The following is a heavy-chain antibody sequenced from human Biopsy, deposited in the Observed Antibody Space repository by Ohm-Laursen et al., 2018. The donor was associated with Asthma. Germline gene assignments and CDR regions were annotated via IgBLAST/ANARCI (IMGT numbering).Heavy chain of an antibody. V-gene: IGHV4-61*01. CDR2: IYYTGSD. D-gene: IGHD3-10*01. CDR1: GGSVSTGSYY. CDR3: ARGPNYHGSGRAPIGMDV. Sequence: TLSLTCTVSGGSVSTGSYYWSWIRQPPGKGLEWLGYIYYTGSDNYNPSLKSRVTISVDTSKNQFSLRLNSVTAADTAVYYCARGPNYHGSGRAPIGMDVWGQGTTVTVSS. J-gene: IGHJ6*02.